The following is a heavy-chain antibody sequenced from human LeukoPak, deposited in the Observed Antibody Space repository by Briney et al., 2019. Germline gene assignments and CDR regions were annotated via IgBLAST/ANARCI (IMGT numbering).Heavy chain of an antibody. V-gene: IGHV4-4*09. J-gene: IGHJ5*02. CDR1: GGSISSYY. D-gene: IGHD2-8*01. Sequence: SETLSLTCTVSGGSISSYYWSWIRQPPGKGLEWIGYIYTSGSTNYNPSLKSRVTISVDTSKNQFSLKLSSVTAADTAVYYCARLTGNCTNGVCYADWIDPWGQGTLVTVSS. CDR2: IYTSGST. CDR3: ARLTGNCTNGVCYADWIDP.